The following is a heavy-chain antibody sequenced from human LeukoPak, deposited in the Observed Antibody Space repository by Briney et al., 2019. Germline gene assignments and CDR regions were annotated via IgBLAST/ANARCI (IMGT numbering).Heavy chain of an antibody. CDR3: ARDLLPAASGDYYGMDV. J-gene: IGHJ6*02. CDR2: ISSSSSYI. CDR1: GFTFSSYS. Sequence: GGSLRLSCAASGFTFSSYSMNWVRQAPGKGLEWVSSISSSSSYIYYADSVKGRFTISRDNAKNSLYLQVNSLRAEDTAVYYCARDLLPAASGDYYGMDVWGQGTTVTVSS. D-gene: IGHD2-2*01. V-gene: IGHV3-21*01.